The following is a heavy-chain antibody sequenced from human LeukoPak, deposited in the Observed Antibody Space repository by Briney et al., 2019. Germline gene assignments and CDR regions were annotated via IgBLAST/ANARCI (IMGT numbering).Heavy chain of an antibody. CDR2: ISSSSSYI. Sequence: GGSLRLSCAASGFTFSSYSMNWVRQAPGKGLEWVSSISSSSSYIYYADSVKGRFTISRDNAKNSLYLQMNDLKAEDTAVYYCARDSDWAFDYWGQGSLVTVSS. CDR3: ARDSDWAFDY. J-gene: IGHJ4*02. V-gene: IGHV3-21*01. CDR1: GFTFSSYS. D-gene: IGHD3-9*01.